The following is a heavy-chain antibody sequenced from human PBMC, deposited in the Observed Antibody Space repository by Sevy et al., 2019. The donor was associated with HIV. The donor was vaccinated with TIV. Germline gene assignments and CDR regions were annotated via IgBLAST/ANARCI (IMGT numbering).Heavy chain of an antibody. Sequence: GGSLRLSCAGSGFLFHYAWMRWVRQAPGKGLEWVARIKCKNDGGAKDYAAPVKGRFSLSRDDSQNMVFLQMSSLKPEDTAVYFCVRDAVLPTSQGGYFDSWGQGALVTVSS. J-gene: IGHJ4*02. CDR2: IKCKNDGGAK. CDR1: GFLFHYAW. CDR3: VRDAVLPTSQGGYFDS. V-gene: IGHV3-15*01. D-gene: IGHD2-2*01.